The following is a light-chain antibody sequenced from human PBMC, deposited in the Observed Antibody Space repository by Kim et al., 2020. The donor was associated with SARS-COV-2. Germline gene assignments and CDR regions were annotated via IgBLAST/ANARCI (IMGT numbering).Light chain of an antibody. J-gene: IGLJ7*01. CDR3: QAWDSSTAV. Sequence: SYELTQPPSVSVSPGQTASITCFGDKLGDNYVSWYQQRPGQSPVVVIYQDTNRPSGIPERFSGSNSGNTATLPISGAQAMDEADYYCQAWDSSTAVFGGG. V-gene: IGLV3-1*01. CDR2: QDT. CDR1: KLGDNY.